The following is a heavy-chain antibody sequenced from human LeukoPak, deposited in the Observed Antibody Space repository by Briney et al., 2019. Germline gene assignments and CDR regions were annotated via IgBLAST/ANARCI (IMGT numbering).Heavy chain of an antibody. CDR1: GFTFSNYS. CDR3: ARVQRGYSYGFLFDY. Sequence: GGSLRLSCAASGFTFSNYSMNWVRQAPGKGLEWVSSISSSSSYIYYADSVKGRFTISRDNAKNSLYLQMNSLRAEDTAVYYCARVQRGYSYGFLFDYWGQGTLVIVSS. CDR2: ISSSSSYI. J-gene: IGHJ4*02. V-gene: IGHV3-21*01. D-gene: IGHD5-18*01.